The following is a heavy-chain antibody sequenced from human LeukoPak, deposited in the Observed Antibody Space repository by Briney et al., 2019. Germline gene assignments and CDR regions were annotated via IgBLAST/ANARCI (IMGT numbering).Heavy chain of an antibody. CDR2: ISSSSSYT. V-gene: IGHV3-21*01. CDR3: ARESRSSSSRRETRTFDY. D-gene: IGHD6-13*01. J-gene: IGHJ4*02. CDR1: GFTFSRHS. Sequence: PGGSLRLSCAASGFTFSRHSMNWVRKAPGKGLERVSSISSSSSYTYYADSVKGRFTISRDNAKNSLYLQMNSLRAEDTAVYYCARESRSSSSRRETRTFDYWGQGTLVTVSS.